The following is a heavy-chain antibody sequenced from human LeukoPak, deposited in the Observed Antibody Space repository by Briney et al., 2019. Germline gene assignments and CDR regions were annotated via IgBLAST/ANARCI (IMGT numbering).Heavy chain of an antibody. D-gene: IGHD2-15*01. V-gene: IGHV3-15*01. CDR1: GFTFSNAW. Sequence: GGSLRLSCAASGFTFSNAWMSWVRQTPGKGLEWVGRIKSKTDGGTTDYAAPVKGRFTISRDDSKNTLYLQMSSLKTEDTAVYYCTTRYCSGGSCSDPWGQGTLVTVSS. CDR2: IKSKTDGGTT. J-gene: IGHJ5*02. CDR3: TTRYCSGGSCSDP.